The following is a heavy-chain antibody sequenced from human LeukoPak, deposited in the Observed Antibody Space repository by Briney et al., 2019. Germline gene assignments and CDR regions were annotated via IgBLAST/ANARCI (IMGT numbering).Heavy chain of an antibody. Sequence: AGSLSLSCAASGFTFSSYSMNWVRQPPGKGLEWVASINSSSSYIYYADSVKGRFTISRDNAKTSLYLQMNSLRAEDTAVYYCARDWPTIAAAGTIPEYFQHWGQGNLVTASS. J-gene: IGHJ1*01. V-gene: IGHV3-21*01. D-gene: IGHD6-13*01. CDR1: GFTFSSYS. CDR2: INSSSSYI. CDR3: ARDWPTIAAAGTIPEYFQH.